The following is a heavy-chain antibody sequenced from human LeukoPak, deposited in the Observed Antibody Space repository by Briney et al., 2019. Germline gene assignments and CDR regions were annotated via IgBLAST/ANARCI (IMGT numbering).Heavy chain of an antibody. CDR1: VYTFTSYY. D-gene: IGHD2-8*01. CDR2: INPSGGST. V-gene: IGHV1-46*03. CDR3: ASGVSGDYFDY. Sequence: ASVKVSCKASVYTFTSYYMHWVRQAPGQGLEWMGIINPSGGSTSYAQKFQGRVTMTRDTSTSTVYMELSSLRSEDTAVYYCASGVSGDYFDYWGQGTLVTVSS. J-gene: IGHJ4*02.